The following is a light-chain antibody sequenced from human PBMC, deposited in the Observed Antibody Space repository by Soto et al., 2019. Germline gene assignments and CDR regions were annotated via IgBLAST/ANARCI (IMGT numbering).Light chain of an antibody. CDR3: QQSYSTPRT. V-gene: IGKV1-39*01. J-gene: IGKJ1*01. CDR1: QSITSF. CDR2: GAS. Sequence: DIQLTQSPSSLSASVGDSVTITCRASQSITSFLNWYQPKPGEAPSLLIYGASSLQSGVPARFSGSGSGTDFTLTIFSLQAEDFATYYCQQSYSTPRTFGRGTKVETK.